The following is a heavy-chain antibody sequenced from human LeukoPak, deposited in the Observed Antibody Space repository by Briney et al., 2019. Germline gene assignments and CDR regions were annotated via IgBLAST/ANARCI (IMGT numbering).Heavy chain of an antibody. J-gene: IGHJ4*02. D-gene: IGHD3-10*01. CDR1: GYTLTELS. Sequence: ASVKVSCKVSGYTLTELSMHWVRQAPGKGLEWMGGFDPEDGETIYAQKFQGRVTMTEDTSTDTAYMELSSLRSEDTAVYYCATPFEVRGVIDPLGHWSQGTLVTVSS. CDR3: ATPFEVRGVIDPLGH. V-gene: IGHV1-24*01. CDR2: FDPEDGET.